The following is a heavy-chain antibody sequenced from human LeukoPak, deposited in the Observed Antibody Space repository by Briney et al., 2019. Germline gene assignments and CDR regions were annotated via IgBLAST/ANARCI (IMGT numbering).Heavy chain of an antibody. V-gene: IGHV1-18*01. J-gene: IGHJ6*02. D-gene: IGHD2-2*01. Sequence: ASVKVSCKASGYTFTSYGISWVRQAPGQGLEWMGWISAYNGNTNYAQKLQGRVAMTTDTSTSTAYMELRSLRSDDTAVYYCARGYDIVVVPAAQPTRHYYYYYGMDVWGQGTTVTVSS. CDR1: GYTFTSYG. CDR3: ARGYDIVVVPAAQPTRHYYYYYGMDV. CDR2: ISAYNGNT.